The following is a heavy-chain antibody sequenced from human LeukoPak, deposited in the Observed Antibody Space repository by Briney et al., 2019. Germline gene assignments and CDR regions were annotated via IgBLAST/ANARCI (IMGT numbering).Heavy chain of an antibody. Sequence: SVKVSCKASGGTFSSYAISWVRQAPGQGLEWMGGIIPIFGTANYAQKFQGRVTITTDESTSTAYMELSSLRSEDTAVYYCAALKKYYYDSSGYAFDYWGQGTLVTVSS. CDR2: IIPIFGTA. CDR3: AALKKYYYDSSGYAFDY. D-gene: IGHD3-22*01. V-gene: IGHV1-69*05. CDR1: GGTFSSYA. J-gene: IGHJ4*02.